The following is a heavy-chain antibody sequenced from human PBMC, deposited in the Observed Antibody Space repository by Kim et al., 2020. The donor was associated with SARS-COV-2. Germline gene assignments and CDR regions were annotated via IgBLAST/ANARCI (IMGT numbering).Heavy chain of an antibody. CDR1: GYTFTSYY. CDR3: ARGAWIQLWFIY. CDR2: INPSGGST. V-gene: IGHV1-46*01. Sequence: ASVKVSCKASGYTFTSYYMHWVRQAPGQGLEWMGIINPSGGSTSYAQKFQGRVTITRYTSTSTVYMELSSLRSEDTAVYYCARGAWIQLWFIYWGQGTLVTVSS. J-gene: IGHJ4*02. D-gene: IGHD5-18*01.